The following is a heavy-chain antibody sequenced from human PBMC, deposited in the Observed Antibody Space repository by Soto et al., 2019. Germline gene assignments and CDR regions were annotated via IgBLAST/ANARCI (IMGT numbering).Heavy chain of an antibody. CDR3: ARDWLPIGGSSSMGYFDY. V-gene: IGHV3-21*01. J-gene: IGHJ4*02. D-gene: IGHD6-6*01. CDR1: GFTFSSYS. Sequence: GGSLRLSCAASGFTFSSYSMNWVRQAPGKGLEWVSSISSSSSYIYYADSVKGRFTISRDNAKNSLYLQMNSLRAEDTAVYYCARDWLPIGGSSSMGYFDYWGQGTLVTVSS. CDR2: ISSSSSYI.